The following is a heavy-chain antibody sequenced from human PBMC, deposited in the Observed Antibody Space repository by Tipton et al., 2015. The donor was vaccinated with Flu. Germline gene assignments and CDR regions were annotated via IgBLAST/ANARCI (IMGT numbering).Heavy chain of an antibody. CDR2: IFHGGST. V-gene: IGHV4-38-2*02. D-gene: IGHD3-10*01. Sequence: LRLSCTVSGYSISSGYYWGWIRQPPGKGLEWIGSIFHGGSTYYNPPLKSRVTISVDTSKNQFSLKLSSVTAADTAVYYCATYYYGSGTQSAFDYWGQGTLVTVSS. CDR3: ATYYYGSGTQSAFDY. CDR1: GYSISSGYY. J-gene: IGHJ4*02.